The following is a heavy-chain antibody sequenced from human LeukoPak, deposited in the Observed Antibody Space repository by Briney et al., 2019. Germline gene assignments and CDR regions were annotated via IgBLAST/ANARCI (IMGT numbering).Heavy chain of an antibody. CDR3: ARGVRAVAGPKKGSFDY. J-gene: IGHJ4*02. D-gene: IGHD6-19*01. CDR2: INHSGST. V-gene: IGHV4-34*01. Sequence: PSETLSLTCAVYGGSFSGYYWSWIRQPPGKGLEWIGEINHSGSTNYNPSLKSRVTISVDTSKNQFSLKLSSVTAADTAVYYCARGVRAVAGPKKGSFDYWGQGTLVTVSS. CDR1: GGSFSGYY.